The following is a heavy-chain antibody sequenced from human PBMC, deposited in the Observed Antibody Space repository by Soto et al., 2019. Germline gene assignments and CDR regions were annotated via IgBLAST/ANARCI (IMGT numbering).Heavy chain of an antibody. Sequence: SETLSLTCSVSGDSIRSYYWTWVRQSPGKGLEWIGYIYYSGSTNYSPSLKSRISLSVDTSKNQFSLKLNSVTAADTAVYYCARMASYDINWFDPWGQGTLVTVSS. J-gene: IGHJ5*02. D-gene: IGHD3-9*01. CDR2: IYYSGST. CDR1: GDSIRSYY. V-gene: IGHV4-59*01. CDR3: ARMASYDINWFDP.